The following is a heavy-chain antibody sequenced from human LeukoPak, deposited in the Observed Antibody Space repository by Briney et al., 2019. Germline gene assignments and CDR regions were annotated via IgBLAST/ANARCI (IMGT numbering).Heavy chain of an antibody. CDR1: GFTFSSYW. J-gene: IGHJ4*02. CDR3: ARDHSSGWYPDY. V-gene: IGHV3-48*04. Sequence: PGGSLRLSCAASGFTFSSYWMNWVRQAPGKGLEWVSYISSSGSTIYYADSVKGRFTISRDNAKNSLYLQMNSLRAEDTAVYYCARDHSSGWYPDYWGQGTLVTVSS. CDR2: ISSSGSTI. D-gene: IGHD6-19*01.